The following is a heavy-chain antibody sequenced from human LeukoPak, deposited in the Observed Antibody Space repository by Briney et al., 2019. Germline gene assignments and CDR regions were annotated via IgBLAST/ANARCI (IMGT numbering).Heavy chain of an antibody. D-gene: IGHD7-27*01. J-gene: IGHJ4*02. CDR1: GFTFSSYA. CDR2: ISGSGGST. CDR3: AKDPWGSSGVY. V-gene: IGHV3-23*01. Sequence: GGSLRLSCAASGFTFSSYAMSWVRQAPGKGLGWVSAISGSGGSTYYADSVKGRLTISRDNSKNTLYLQMDSLRAEDTAVYFCAKDPWGSSGVYWGQGALVTVSS.